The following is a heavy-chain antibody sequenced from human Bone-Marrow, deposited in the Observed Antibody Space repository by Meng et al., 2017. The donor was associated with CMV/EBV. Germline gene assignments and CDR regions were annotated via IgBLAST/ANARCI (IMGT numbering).Heavy chain of an antibody. CDR1: GFTFGDYA. CDR2: IRQDGSEK. V-gene: IGHV3-7*01. D-gene: IGHD2-8*01. CDR3: ARVPPPRCTEGVCYPYFDY. J-gene: IGHJ4*02. Sequence: GESLKISCTASGFTFGDYALTWVRQAPGKSLEWVANIRQDGSEKYYVDSVKGRFTISRDNAKNSLYLQMNSLRAEDTAVYYCARVPPPRCTEGVCYPYFDYWGQGTLVTVSS.